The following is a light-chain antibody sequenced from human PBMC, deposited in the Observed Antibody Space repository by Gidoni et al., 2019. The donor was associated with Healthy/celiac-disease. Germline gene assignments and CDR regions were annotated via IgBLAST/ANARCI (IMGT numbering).Light chain of an antibody. J-gene: IGKJ3*01. V-gene: IGKV1-8*01. CDR2: AAS. CDR1: QVISSY. CDR3: QQYYSYPIT. Sequence: AIRMTQSTASFSASTGDRVTITCRASQVISSYLAWYQQHPGKAPTLLIYAASTLQRGVPSMFSGSGSGTDFTLTISCLQSEDFATYYCQQYYSYPITFGPGTKVDIK.